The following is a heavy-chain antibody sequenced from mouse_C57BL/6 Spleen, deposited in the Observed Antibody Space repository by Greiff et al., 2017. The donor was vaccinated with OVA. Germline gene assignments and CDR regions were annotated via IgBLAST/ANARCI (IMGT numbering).Heavy chain of an antibody. Sequence: EVNVVESEGGLVQPGSSMKLSCTASGFTFSDYYMAWVRQVPEKGLEWVANINYDGSSTYYLDSLKSRFIISRDNAKNILYLQMSSLKSEDTATYYCASYDGYYGFAYWGQGTLVTVSA. CDR2: INYDGSST. J-gene: IGHJ3*01. D-gene: IGHD2-3*01. CDR3: ASYDGYYGFAY. CDR1: GFTFSDYY. V-gene: IGHV5-16*01.